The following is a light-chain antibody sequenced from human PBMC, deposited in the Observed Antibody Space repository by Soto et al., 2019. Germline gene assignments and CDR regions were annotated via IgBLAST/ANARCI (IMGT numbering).Light chain of an antibody. CDR1: ESVSDNY. Sequence: EIVLTQSPGTLSLSPGERATLSCRASESVSDNYLAWYQQRSGQAPRLVIYGASSRASAVPDRFSGSGSGADSTLTISRLEPEAFAVYYCQQYGSSPLTFGGGTKVEIK. CDR3: QQYGSSPLT. V-gene: IGKV3-20*01. CDR2: GAS. J-gene: IGKJ4*01.